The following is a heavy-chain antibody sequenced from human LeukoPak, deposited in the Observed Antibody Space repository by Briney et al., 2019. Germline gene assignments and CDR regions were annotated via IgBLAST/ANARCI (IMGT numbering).Heavy chain of an antibody. D-gene: IGHD2-2*02. CDR3: AKQYQLLYPSDFDY. CDR1: GFTFSSYA. Sequence: GGSLRLSCAASGFTFSSYAMSWVRQAPGKGLEWVSAISGSGGSTYYADSVKGRFTISRDNSKNTLYRQMNSLRAKDTAVYYCAKQYQLLYPSDFDYWGQGTLVTVSS. J-gene: IGHJ4*02. V-gene: IGHV3-23*01. CDR2: ISGSGGST.